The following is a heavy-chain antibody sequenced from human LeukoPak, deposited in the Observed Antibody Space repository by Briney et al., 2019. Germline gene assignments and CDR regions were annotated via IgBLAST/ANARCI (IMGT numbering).Heavy chain of an antibody. CDR2: IIPIFGTA. V-gene: IGHV1-69*13. Sequence: AASVKVSCKASGGTFSSYAISWVRQAPGQGLEWMGGIIPIFGTANYAQKFQGRVTITADESTSTAYMELSSLRSEDTAVYYCARTRARATYYYYMDVWGKGTTVTISS. J-gene: IGHJ6*03. CDR3: ARTRARATYYYYMDV. CDR1: GGTFSSYA. D-gene: IGHD1-26*01.